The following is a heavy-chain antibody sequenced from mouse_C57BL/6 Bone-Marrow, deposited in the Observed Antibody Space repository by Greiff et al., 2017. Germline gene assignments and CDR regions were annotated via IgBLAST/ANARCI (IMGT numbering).Heavy chain of an antibody. CDR1: GFTFSSYA. D-gene: IGHD3-2*02. Sequence: EVQGVESGGGLVKPGGSLKLSCAASGFTFSSYAMSWVRQTPEKRLEWVATISDGGSYTYYPDNVKGRFTISRDTAKNNLYLQMSHLKSEDTAMDYCARDGRQLRLLFAYWGQGTLVTVSA. CDR2: ISDGGSYT. V-gene: IGHV5-4*01. CDR3: ARDGRQLRLLFAY. J-gene: IGHJ3*01.